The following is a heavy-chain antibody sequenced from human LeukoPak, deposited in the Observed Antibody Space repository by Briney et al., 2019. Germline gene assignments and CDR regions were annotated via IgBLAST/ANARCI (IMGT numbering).Heavy chain of an antibody. V-gene: IGHV1-69*13. D-gene: IGHD3-22*01. J-gene: IGHJ4*02. Sequence: SVTVSCTASGGTFSSYAISWVRQAPGQGLEWMGGIIPIFGTANYAQKFQGRVTITADESTSTAYMELSSMRSEDTAVYYCARGIGEYYDSSGYPGGFFDYWGQGTLVTVSS. CDR2: IIPIFGTA. CDR1: GGTFSSYA. CDR3: ARGIGEYYDSSGYPGGFFDY.